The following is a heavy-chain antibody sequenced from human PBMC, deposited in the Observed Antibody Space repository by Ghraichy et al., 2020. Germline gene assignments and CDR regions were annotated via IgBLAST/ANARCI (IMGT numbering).Heavy chain of an antibody. CDR1: GGSISSSSYY. Sequence: ETLSLTCSVSGGSISSSSYYWGWIRQPPGKGLEWIGSFYYSGKTYYNPSLKSRVTISVDTSKNQFSLKLNSVTAADTAVYYCATYDSSSNTFDYWGQGTLVSVSS. CDR3: ATYDSSSNTFDY. CDR2: FYYSGKT. V-gene: IGHV4-39*01. J-gene: IGHJ4*02. D-gene: IGHD6-6*01.